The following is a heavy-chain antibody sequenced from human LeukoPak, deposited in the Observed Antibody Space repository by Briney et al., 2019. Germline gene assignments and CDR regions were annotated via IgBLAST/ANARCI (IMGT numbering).Heavy chain of an antibody. D-gene: IGHD5-12*01. Sequence: GGSLRLSCAASGFNFNIYSMNWVRQAPGRGLEWISYISSSSSKIHYADSVKGRFTISRDNAKNSLYLQMNSLRAEDTAVYYCARDPTQWLRYAYFDTWGQGTLVTVSS. CDR3: ARDPTQWLRYAYFDT. V-gene: IGHV3-48*04. J-gene: IGHJ4*02. CDR1: GFNFNIYS. CDR2: ISSSSSKI.